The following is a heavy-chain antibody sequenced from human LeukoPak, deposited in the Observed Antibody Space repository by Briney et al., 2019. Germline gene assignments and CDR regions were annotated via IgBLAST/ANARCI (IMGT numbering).Heavy chain of an antibody. J-gene: IGHJ5*02. V-gene: IGHV1-2*02. Sequence: ASVKVSCKASGYTFTGYYMHWVRQAPGQGLEWMGWINPNSGGTNYAQKFQGRVTMTRDTSISTAYMELSRLRSDDTAVYYCAISGSYTKNRFDPWGQGTLVTVSS. CDR2: INPNSGGT. CDR3: AISGSYTKNRFDP. D-gene: IGHD1-26*01. CDR1: GYTFTGYY.